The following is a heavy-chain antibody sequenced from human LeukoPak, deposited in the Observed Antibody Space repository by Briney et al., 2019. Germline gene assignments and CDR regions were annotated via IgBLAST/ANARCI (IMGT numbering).Heavy chain of an antibody. J-gene: IGHJ4*02. V-gene: IGHV3-64D*06. D-gene: IGHD3-9*01. Sequence: GGSLRLSCSASGFTFSSYAMHWVRQAPGKGLEYVSAISSNGGSTYYADSVKGRFTISRDNSKNTPYLQMSSLRAEDTAVYYCVKGARGYFDWPYDYWGQGTLVTVSS. CDR3: VKGARGYFDWPYDY. CDR2: ISSNGGST. CDR1: GFTFSSYA.